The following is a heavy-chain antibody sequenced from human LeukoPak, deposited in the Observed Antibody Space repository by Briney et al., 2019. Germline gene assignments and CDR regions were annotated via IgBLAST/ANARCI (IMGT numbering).Heavy chain of an antibody. CDR1: GYTFTGYY. Sequence: ASVKVSCKASGYTFTGYYMHWVRQAPGQGLEWMGRINPNSGGTNYAQKFQGRVTMTRDTSISTAYMELSRLRSDDTAVYYCAREPVWDCTMKVPRNCYYYGMDVWGQGTTVTVSS. V-gene: IGHV1-2*06. J-gene: IGHJ6*02. CDR2: INPNSGGT. D-gene: IGHD3-22*01. CDR3: AREPVWDCTMKVPRNCYYYGMDV.